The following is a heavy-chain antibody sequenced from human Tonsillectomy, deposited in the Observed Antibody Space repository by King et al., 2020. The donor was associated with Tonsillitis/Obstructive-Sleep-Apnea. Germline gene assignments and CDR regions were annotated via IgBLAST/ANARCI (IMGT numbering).Heavy chain of an antibody. CDR3: PPTPIVVVPAATH. J-gene: IGHJ4*02. Sequence: EVQLVESGGGLVKPGRSLRLSCTASGFTFGDYAMSWFRQAPGKGLEWVGFIRSKVYGGTTEYAASVKGRFSISRDDSKSIAYLQMNSLKTEDTAVYYCPPTPIVVVPAATHWGQGTLVTVSS. V-gene: IGHV3-49*05. CDR2: IRSKVYGGTT. D-gene: IGHD2-2*01. CDR1: GFTFGDYA.